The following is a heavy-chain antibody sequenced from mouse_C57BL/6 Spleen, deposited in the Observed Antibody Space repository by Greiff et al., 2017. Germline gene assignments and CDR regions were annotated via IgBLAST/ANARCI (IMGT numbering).Heavy chain of an antibody. CDR2: IRNKANNHAT. CDR1: GFTFSDAW. Sequence: DVHLVESGGGLVQPGGSMKLSCAASGFTFSDAWMDWVRQSPEKGLEWVAAIRNKANNHATYYAESVKGRFTISRDDSKSRVYLQMNSLRAEDTGIYYCTRITTVVAPFDYWGQGTTLTVSS. V-gene: IGHV6-6*01. D-gene: IGHD1-1*01. J-gene: IGHJ2*01. CDR3: TRITTVVAPFDY.